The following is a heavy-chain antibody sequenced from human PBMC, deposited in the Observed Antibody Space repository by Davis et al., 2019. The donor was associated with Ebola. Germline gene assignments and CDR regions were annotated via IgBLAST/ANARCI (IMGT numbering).Heavy chain of an antibody. CDR3: TRGIAAAGTVGISHYYGMDV. Sequence: GESLKISCAASGFTFSGSAMHWVRQASGKGLEWVGRIRSKANSYATAYAASVKGRFTISRDDSKNTAYLQMNSLKTEDTAVYYCTRGIAAAGTVGISHYYGMDVWGQGTTVTVSS. CDR2: IRSKANSYAT. J-gene: IGHJ6*02. V-gene: IGHV3-73*01. CDR1: GFTFSGSA. D-gene: IGHD6-13*01.